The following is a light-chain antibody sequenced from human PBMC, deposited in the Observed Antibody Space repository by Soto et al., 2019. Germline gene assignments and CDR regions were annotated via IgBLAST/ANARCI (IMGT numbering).Light chain of an antibody. CDR3: QPYIADPWT. J-gene: IGKJ1*01. V-gene: IGKV1-5*03. CDR2: KMS. Sequence: DIQMTQSPSTLSASVGDRVTITCRASENVAIWLAWFQQKPGKAPELLIYKMSFLQNGVPSRFSARGSAKDFALTISSLQHYDVATYYCQPYIADPWTFGQGTNV. CDR1: ENVAIW.